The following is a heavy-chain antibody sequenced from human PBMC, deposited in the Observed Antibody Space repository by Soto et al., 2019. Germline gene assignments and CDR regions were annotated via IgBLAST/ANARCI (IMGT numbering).Heavy chain of an antibody. CDR1: GYTFAIYD. V-gene: IGHV1-18*04. J-gene: IGHJ4*02. Sequence: GASVKVSCKASGYTFAIYDINWVRQAPGQGLEWMGWISAYSNYTNYAQKLQGRVTMTTDTSTRTAHMELRSLRSDDTAVYYCARGSEVGATTQYYLDYWGQGTLVTVSS. CDR3: ARGSEVGATTQYYLDY. CDR2: ISAYSNYT. D-gene: IGHD1-26*01.